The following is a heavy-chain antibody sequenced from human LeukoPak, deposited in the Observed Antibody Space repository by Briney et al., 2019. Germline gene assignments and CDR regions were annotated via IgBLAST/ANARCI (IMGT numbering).Heavy chain of an antibody. J-gene: IGHJ4*02. D-gene: IGHD5-18*01. V-gene: IGHV4-59*08. CDR2: IYYSGST. Sequence: SETLSLTCTVSGGSISSYYWSWIRQPPGKGLEWIGYIYYSGSTNYNPSLKSRVTISVDTSKNQFSLKLSSVTAADTAVYYCARIRDTAMDFDYWGQGTLVTVSS. CDR3: ARIRDTAMDFDY. CDR1: GGSISSYY.